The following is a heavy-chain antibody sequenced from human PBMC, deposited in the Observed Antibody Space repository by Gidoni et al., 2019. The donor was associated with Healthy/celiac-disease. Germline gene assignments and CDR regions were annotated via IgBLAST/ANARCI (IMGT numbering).Heavy chain of an antibody. CDR3: ARGNGSGSYYYWYFDL. Sequence: EVQLVESGGGLVKPGGSLRLSCAASGFTFSSYSMTWVRQAPGKGLEWVSSISSSSSYIYYADSVKGRFTSSRDNAKNSLYLQMNSLRAEDTAVYYCARGNGSGSYYYWYFDLWGRGTLVTVSS. CDR2: ISSSSSYI. D-gene: IGHD3-10*01. CDR1: GFTFSSYS. J-gene: IGHJ2*01. V-gene: IGHV3-21*01.